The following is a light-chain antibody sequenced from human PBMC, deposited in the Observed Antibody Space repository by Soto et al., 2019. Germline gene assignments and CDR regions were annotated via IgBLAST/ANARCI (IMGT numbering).Light chain of an antibody. J-gene: IGKJ1*01. CDR2: GAF. Sequence: EIMMTQSPATLSVSPGERVTLSCKASQSVSTYLAWYHHKPGQAPRLLIYGAFIRATGIPARFSDSGSGTEFTLSISSLQSEDSAIYYCQQYNHWPWTFGQGTKVEIK. V-gene: IGKV3-15*01. CDR3: QQYNHWPWT. CDR1: QSVSTY.